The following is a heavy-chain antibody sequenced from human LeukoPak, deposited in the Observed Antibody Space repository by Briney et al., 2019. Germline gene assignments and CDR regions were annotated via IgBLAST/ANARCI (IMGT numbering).Heavy chain of an antibody. CDR2: IYYSGST. J-gene: IGHJ4*02. V-gene: IGHV4-59*01. CDR1: GGSISSYY. D-gene: IGHD3-10*01. CDR3: ARLGSGRDY. Sequence: PSETLSLTCTVSGGSISSYYWSWIRQPPGKGLEGIGYIYYSGSTNYNPSLKSRVPISVDTSTTQFSLKLSSVTAADTGVYYCARLGSGRDYWGQGTLVTVSS.